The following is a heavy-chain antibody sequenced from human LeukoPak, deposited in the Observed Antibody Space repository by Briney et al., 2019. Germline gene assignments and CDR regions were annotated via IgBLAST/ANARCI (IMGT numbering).Heavy chain of an antibody. V-gene: IGHV4-39*01. J-gene: IGHJ5*02. CDR2: LLSSGST. D-gene: IGHD3-10*01. CDR3: ARSYGSGSNDEPCNWFDP. Sequence: SESLFLTGTLSRGSIRRSSDCWTWIRQPPGKGLEWIGRLLSSGSTYYNPSLKRRVTRSVDTSKQQFSLRLTSVTAAYTAVYYCARSYGSGSNDEPCNWFDPWGQGTL. CDR1: RGSIRRSSDC.